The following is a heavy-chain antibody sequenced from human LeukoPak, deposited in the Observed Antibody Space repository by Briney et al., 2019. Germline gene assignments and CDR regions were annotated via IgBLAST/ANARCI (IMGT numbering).Heavy chain of an antibody. V-gene: IGHV4-39*07. CDR1: GGSISSSSYY. Sequence: SSETLSLTCTVSGGSISSSSYYWGWIRQPPGKGLEWIGSIYYSGSTYYNPSLKSRVTISVDTSKNQFSLKLSSVTAADTAVYYCARVFDQSPHYGMDVWGQGTTVTVSS. J-gene: IGHJ6*02. D-gene: IGHD2-21*01. CDR3: ARVFDQSPHYGMDV. CDR2: IYYSGST.